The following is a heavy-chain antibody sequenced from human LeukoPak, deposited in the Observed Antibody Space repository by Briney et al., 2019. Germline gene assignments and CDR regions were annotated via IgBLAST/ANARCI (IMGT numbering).Heavy chain of an antibody. D-gene: IGHD3-22*01. CDR3: ARDSVGYPFDP. CDR2: IIPILGIA. J-gene: IGHJ5*02. V-gene: IGHV1-69*04. Sequence: SVKVSCKASGGTFNSYALSWVRQAPGQGLEWMGRIIPILGIANYAQKFQGRVTITADKSTSTVYMELSSLRSEDTAVYYCARDSVGYPFDPWGQGTLVTVSS. CDR1: GGTFNSYA.